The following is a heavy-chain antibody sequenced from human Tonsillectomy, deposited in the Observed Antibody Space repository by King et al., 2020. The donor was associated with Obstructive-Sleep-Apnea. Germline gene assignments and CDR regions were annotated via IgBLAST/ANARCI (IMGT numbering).Heavy chain of an antibody. D-gene: IGHD1-26*01. CDR3: AKDLERGSDYFDQ. J-gene: IGHJ4*02. Sequence: VQLVQSGGGVVQPGRSLRLSCAASGFSFNYCDMDWVRQGPGKGLEWVAVALYDGSNEYYADSVKGRFTISRDNSKRTLYLQMSSLRVEDTAVYYCAKDLERGSDYFDQWGQGTLVTVSS. CDR2: ALYDGSNE. V-gene: IGHV3-30*18. CDR1: GFSFNYCD.